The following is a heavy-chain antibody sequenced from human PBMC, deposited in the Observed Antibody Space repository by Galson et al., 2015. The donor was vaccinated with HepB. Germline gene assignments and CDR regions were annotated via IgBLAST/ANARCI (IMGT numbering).Heavy chain of an antibody. V-gene: IGHV5-51*01. D-gene: IGHD1-26*01. J-gene: IGHJ3*02. CDR2: IYPGDSGT. Sequence: QSGAEVKKPGESLKISCKGSGYSFTSYWIGWVRQMPGKGLEWMGIIYPGDSGTRYSPSFQGQVTISADKSISTAYLQWSSLKASDTAMYYCARQVGATLLGDAFDIWGQGTMVTVSS. CDR1: GYSFTSYW. CDR3: ARQVGATLLGDAFDI.